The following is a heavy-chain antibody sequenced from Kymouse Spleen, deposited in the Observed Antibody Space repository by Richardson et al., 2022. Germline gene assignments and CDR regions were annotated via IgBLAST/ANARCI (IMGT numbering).Heavy chain of an antibody. V-gene: IGHV3-64*02. J-gene: IGHJ3*02. Sequence: EVQLVESGEGLVQPGGSLRLSCAASGFTFSSYAMHWVRQAPGKGLEYVSAISSNGGSTYYADSVKGRFTISRDNSKNTLYLQMGSLRAEDMAVYYCARANWGSFDIWGQGTMVTVSS. CDR3: ARANWGSFDI. D-gene: IGHD7-27*02. CDR1: GFTFSSYA. CDR2: ISSNGGST.